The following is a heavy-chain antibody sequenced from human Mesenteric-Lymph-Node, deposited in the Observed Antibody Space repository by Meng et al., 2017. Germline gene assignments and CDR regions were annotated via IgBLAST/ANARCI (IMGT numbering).Heavy chain of an antibody. D-gene: IGHD2-15*01. CDR3: VRLPLGYCSGTSCDYYYYGLDV. V-gene: IGHV3-30*04. CDR1: GFTFSNYA. J-gene: IGHJ6*02. CDR2: ISYDGNNK. Sequence: GESLKISCEASGFTFSNYAMHWVRQAPGQGLEWVTVISYDGNNKYYADSVKGRFTISRDNSKNMLYLQMNSLRPEDTAVYFCVRLPLGYCSGTSCDYYYYGLDVWGHGTTVTVSS.